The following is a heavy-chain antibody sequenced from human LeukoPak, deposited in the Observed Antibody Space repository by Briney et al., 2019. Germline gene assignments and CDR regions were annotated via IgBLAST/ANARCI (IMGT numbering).Heavy chain of an antibody. CDR2: ISAYNGNT. CDR1: GYTFTSYG. CDR3: ARDLYFVGYRGGMRFDP. D-gene: IGHD1-26*01. J-gene: IGHJ5*02. Sequence: GASVKVSCKASGYTFTSYGISWVRQAPGQGLEWMGWISAYNGNTNYAQKLQGRVTMTTDTSTSTAYMELRSLRSDDTAVYYCARDLYFVGYRGGMRFDPWGQGTLVTVSS. V-gene: IGHV1-18*01.